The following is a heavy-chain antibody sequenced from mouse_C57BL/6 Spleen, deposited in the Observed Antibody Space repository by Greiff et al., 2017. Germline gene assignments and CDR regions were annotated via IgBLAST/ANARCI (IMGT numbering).Heavy chain of an antibody. Sequence: VQLQQSGPELVKPGASVKLSCKASGYTFTSYEINWVKQRPGQGLEWIGWIYPRDGSTKYNEKFKGKATLTVDTSSSTAYMELHSLTSEDSAVYFCGTVPWFAYWAQGTLVTVSA. CDR2: IYPRDGST. J-gene: IGHJ3*01. CDR1: GYTFTSYE. CDR3: GTVPWFAY. V-gene: IGHV1-85*01.